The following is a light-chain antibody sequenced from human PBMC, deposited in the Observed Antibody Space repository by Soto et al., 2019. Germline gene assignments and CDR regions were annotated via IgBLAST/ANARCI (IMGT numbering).Light chain of an antibody. CDR2: EVS. CDR3: MQSLELPRT. V-gene: IGKV2D-29*01. J-gene: IGKJ1*01. Sequence: DIVMTQTPISLSVTPGQPTSISCKSSQSLLHSDGKTYLSWYLQKPGQPPQLLISEVSNRFSGVPDRFSGSGSGTDFTLKISRVEADDVGVYYCMQSLELPRTVGQGNKVEIK. CDR1: QSLLHSDGKTY.